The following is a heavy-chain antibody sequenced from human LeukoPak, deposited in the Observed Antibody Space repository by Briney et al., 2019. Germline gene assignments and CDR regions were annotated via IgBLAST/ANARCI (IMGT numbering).Heavy chain of an antibody. CDR2: INHSGST. J-gene: IGHJ4*02. CDR3: ARAMPDCSSTSCYSV. Sequence: SETLSLTCAVYGGSFSGYYWSWIRQPPGKGLEWIAEINHSGSTNYNPSLKSRVTISVDTSKNQFSLKLSSVTAADTAVYYCARAMPDCSSTSCYSVWGQGTLVTVSS. D-gene: IGHD2-2*01. V-gene: IGHV4-34*01. CDR1: GGSFSGYY.